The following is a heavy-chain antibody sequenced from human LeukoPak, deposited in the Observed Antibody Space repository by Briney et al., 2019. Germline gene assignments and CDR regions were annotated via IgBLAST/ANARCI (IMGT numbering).Heavy chain of an antibody. CDR1: GFTVSSNY. CDR2: IYSGGST. CDR3: ARGHNWNDRGAFDI. J-gene: IGHJ3*02. V-gene: IGHV3-53*01. Sequence: GGSLRVSCAASGFTVSSNYMSWVRQAPGKGLECVSSIYSGGSTYYADSVKGRFTISRDSSKNTLYLQMSSLRAEDTAVYYCARGHNWNDRGAFDIWGQGTMVTVSS. D-gene: IGHD1-1*01.